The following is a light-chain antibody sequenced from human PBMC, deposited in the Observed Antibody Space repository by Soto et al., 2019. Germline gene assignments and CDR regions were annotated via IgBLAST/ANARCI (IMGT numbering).Light chain of an antibody. V-gene: IGLV2-14*01. CDR3: GSYTHSLTDACV. CDR2: EVT. CDR1: SGDIGSYNR. J-gene: IGLJ1*01. Sequence: QSVLTQPASVSGSPGQSITISCTGTSGDIGSYNRVSWYQQHPGKAPKLIIYEVTNRPSGVSNRFSGSKSGNTASLTISGLQVVYEAEDYSGSYTHSLTDACVFGTGTKVTVL.